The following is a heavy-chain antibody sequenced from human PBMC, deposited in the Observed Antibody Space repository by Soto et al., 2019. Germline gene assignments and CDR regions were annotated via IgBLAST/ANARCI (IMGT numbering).Heavy chain of an antibody. CDR1: GGSFTGYH. CDR3: ARGHGRFAH. J-gene: IGHJ4*02. Sequence: SETLSLTCDVSGGSFTGYHWSWIRQPPGKGLEWIGEINRSGFTNYNPSLTGRVTISLDTSKSQFSLKLSSLTAADTAFYFCARGHGRFAHWGQGTLVTVSS. CDR2: INRSGFT. V-gene: IGHV4-34*01.